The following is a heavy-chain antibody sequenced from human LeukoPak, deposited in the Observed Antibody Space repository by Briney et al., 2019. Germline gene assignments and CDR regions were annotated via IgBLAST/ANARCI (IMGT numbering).Heavy chain of an antibody. D-gene: IGHD3-22*01. Sequence: GASVKISCKASGYTFTSYGISWVRQAPGQGLEWMGWISAYNGNTNYAQKLQGRVTMTTDTSTSTAYMELRNLRSDDTAVYYCARSTITMIVEDAFDIWGQGTMVTVSS. CDR3: ARSTITMIVEDAFDI. CDR2: ISAYNGNT. CDR1: GYTFTSYG. V-gene: IGHV1-18*01. J-gene: IGHJ3*02.